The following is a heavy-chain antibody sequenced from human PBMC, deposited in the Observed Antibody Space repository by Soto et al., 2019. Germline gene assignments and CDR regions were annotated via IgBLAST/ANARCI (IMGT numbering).Heavy chain of an antibody. J-gene: IGHJ4*02. CDR2: IYWDDDK. Sequence: QITLKESGPTLVKPTQTLTLTCTFSGFSLSTSGVGVGWIRQPPGKALEWLALIYWDDDKRYSPSLKSRLTITKDTSKNQVVLTMTNMDPVDTATYYCARYDSSGYYGGVFDYWGQGTLVTVSS. CDR3: ARYDSSGYYGGVFDY. V-gene: IGHV2-5*02. CDR1: GFSLSTSGVG. D-gene: IGHD3-22*01.